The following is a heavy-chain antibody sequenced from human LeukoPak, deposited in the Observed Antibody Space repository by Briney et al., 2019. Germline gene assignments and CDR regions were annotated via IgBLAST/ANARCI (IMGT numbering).Heavy chain of an antibody. D-gene: IGHD6-13*01. CDR1: GFTFSTFW. CDR3: TRNTIAAAGDD. J-gene: IGHJ4*02. Sequence: GGSLRLSCAASGFTFSTFWMTWVRQAPGKGLEWVANIKPDGSEKSYVDSVKGRFTVSRDNAKSSLYLHMNSLRAEDAALYYCTRNTIAAAGDDWGQGTLVTVSS. V-gene: IGHV3-7*01. CDR2: IKPDGSEK.